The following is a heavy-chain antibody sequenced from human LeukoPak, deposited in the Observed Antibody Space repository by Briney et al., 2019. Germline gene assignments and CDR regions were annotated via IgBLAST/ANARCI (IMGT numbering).Heavy chain of an antibody. J-gene: IGHJ4*02. CDR3: ARDQGHPIFGVVTPSYYFDY. D-gene: IGHD3-3*01. Sequence: GGSLRLSCAASGFTVSSNYMSWVRQAPGKGLEWVSVIYSGGSTYYADSVKGRFTISRDNSKNTLYLQMNSLRAEDTAVYYCARDQGHPIFGVVTPSYYFDYWGQGTLVTVSS. CDR2: IYSGGST. CDR1: GFTVSSNY. V-gene: IGHV3-66*01.